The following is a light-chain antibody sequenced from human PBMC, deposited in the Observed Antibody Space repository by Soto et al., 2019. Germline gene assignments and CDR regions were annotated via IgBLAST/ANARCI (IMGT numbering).Light chain of an antibody. CDR3: QQYYNSIT. CDR1: QSILYSSNNKTY. CDR2: WAS. J-gene: IGKJ5*01. V-gene: IGKV4-1*01. Sequence: DIVMTQSPDSLAVSLGERATINCKSSQSILYSSNNKTYLAWYQQKPGQPPKLLITWASTRESGVPDRFSGSGSGTDSTLTISSLQAEDVAVYYCQQYYNSITFSQGTRLEIK.